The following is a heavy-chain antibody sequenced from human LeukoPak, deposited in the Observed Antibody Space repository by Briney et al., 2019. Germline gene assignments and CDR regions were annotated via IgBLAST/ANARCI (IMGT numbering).Heavy chain of an antibody. CDR2: IYRDGTT. CDR1: GFIVSSNY. D-gene: IGHD4-17*01. Sequence: GGSLRLSCAASGFIVSSNYMSWVRRAPGKGLEWVSIIYRDGTTYYADSMKGRLTISRDNSKNTLYLQMNSLRAEDTAVYYCARDYGDYVGAFDIWGQGTMVTVSS. V-gene: IGHV3-53*01. J-gene: IGHJ3*02. CDR3: ARDYGDYVGAFDI.